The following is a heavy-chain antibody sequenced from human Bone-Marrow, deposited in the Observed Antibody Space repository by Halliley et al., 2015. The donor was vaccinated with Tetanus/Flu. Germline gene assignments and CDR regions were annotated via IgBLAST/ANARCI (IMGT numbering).Heavy chain of an antibody. V-gene: IGHV3-7*03. CDR3: ASQKWLQFFDY. D-gene: IGHD4-4*01. CDR2: INQDGSEV. J-gene: IGHJ4*02. Sequence: GLGWVANINQDGSEVHYVDSVKGRFPISRDNAKKSVFLQVDSLRAEDTAVYYCASQKWLQFFDYWGQGIVVTVSS.